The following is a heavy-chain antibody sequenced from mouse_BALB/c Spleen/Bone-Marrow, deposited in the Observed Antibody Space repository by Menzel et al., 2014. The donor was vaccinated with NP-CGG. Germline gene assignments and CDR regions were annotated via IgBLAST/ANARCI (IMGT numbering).Heavy chain of an antibody. Sequence: EVNVVESGGDLVKPGGSLKLSCAASGFTFSNYGMSWVRQTPDKRLEWVATISSAGSYTYYPDSVKGRFTISRDNAKNTLFLQMSSLKSEDTAMYYCARRGTGTGSYYFDYWGQGTTLTVSS. J-gene: IGHJ2*01. V-gene: IGHV5-6*02. D-gene: IGHD4-1*01. CDR2: ISSAGSYT. CDR1: GFTFSNYG. CDR3: ARRGTGTGSYYFDY.